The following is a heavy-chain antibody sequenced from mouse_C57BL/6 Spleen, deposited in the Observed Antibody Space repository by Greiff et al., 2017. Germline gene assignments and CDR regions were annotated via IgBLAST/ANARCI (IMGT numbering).Heavy chain of an antibody. CDR1: GYTFTSYW. CDR2: IDPSDSYT. J-gene: IGHJ4*01. V-gene: IGHV1-69*01. CDR3: ARSRGVYYAMDY. Sequence: QVQLQQPGAVLVMPGASVKLSCKASGYTFTSYWMHWVKQRPGQGLEWIGEIDPSDSYTNYNQKFKGKSTLTVDKSSSTAYMQLSSLTSEDSAVYYCARSRGVYYAMDYWGQGTSVTVSS.